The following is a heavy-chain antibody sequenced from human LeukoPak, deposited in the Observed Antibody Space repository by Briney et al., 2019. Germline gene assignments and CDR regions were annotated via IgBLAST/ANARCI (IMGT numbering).Heavy chain of an antibody. CDR2: ISSSGSTI. Sequence: GGSLRLSCAASGFTFSSYEMNWVRQAPGKGLEWVSYISSSGSTIYYADSVKGRFTISRDNAKNSLYLQMNSLRAEDTAVYYCARVVAPCYYYDNFYYYMDVWGKGTTVTISS. CDR1: GFTFSSYE. J-gene: IGHJ6*03. D-gene: IGHD3-22*01. CDR3: ARVVAPCYYYDNFYYYMDV. V-gene: IGHV3-48*03.